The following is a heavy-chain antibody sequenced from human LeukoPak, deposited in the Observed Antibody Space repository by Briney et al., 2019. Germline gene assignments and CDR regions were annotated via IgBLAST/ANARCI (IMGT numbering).Heavy chain of an antibody. CDR3: ARGRGYCSSTSCYTSWFDP. D-gene: IGHD2-2*02. CDR2: MNPNSGNT. V-gene: IGHV1-8*03. CDR1: GYTFTSYD. J-gene: IGHJ5*02. Sequence: ASVKVSCKASGYTFTSYDINWVRQATGQGLEWMGWMNPNSGNTGYAQKFQGRVTITRSTSISTAYMELSSLRSEDTAVYYCARGRGYCSSTSCYTSWFDPWGQGTLVTVSS.